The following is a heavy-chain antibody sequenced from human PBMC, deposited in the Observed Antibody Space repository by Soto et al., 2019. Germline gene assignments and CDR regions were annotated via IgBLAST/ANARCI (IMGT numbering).Heavy chain of an antibody. J-gene: IGHJ5*02. D-gene: IGHD2-2*01. V-gene: IGHV3-7*03. CDR2: IKQDGSEK. CDR3: ARVAWGYCSSTSCLDWFDP. Sequence: PGGSLRLSCAASGFTFSSYWMSWVRQAPGKGLEWVANIKQDGSEKYYVDSVKGRFTISRDNAKNSLYLQMNSLRAEDTAVYYCARVAWGYCSSTSCLDWFDPWGQGTLVTVSS. CDR1: GFTFSSYW.